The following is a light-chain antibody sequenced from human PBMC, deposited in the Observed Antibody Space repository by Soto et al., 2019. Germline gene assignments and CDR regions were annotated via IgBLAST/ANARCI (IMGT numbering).Light chain of an antibody. Sequence: QSALTQPACVSGSPGQAITISCTGTSSDVGGYNYVSWYQQHPGKAPKLMIYDVSNRPAGVSNRFSGSKSGNTASLTISGLQAEYEADYYCSSYTSSSTLTVVFGGGTQLTFL. J-gene: IGLJ2*01. CDR2: DVS. CDR1: SSDVGGYNY. CDR3: SSYTSSSTLTVV. V-gene: IGLV2-14*01.